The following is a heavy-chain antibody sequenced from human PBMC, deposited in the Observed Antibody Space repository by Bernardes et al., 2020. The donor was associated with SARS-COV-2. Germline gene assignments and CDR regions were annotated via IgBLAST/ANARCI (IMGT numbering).Heavy chain of an antibody. Sequence: ASVKVSCKASGYTFSGYYMHWVRHAPGQGLEWMGWINPNSGGTNYAQKFQGRVTMTRDTSISTAYMELSRLRSDDTAVYYCARDHSSGRRSGPDPWGQGTLVTVSS. J-gene: IGHJ5*02. CDR3: ARDHSSGRRSGPDP. D-gene: IGHD6-19*01. CDR1: GYTFSGYY. V-gene: IGHV1-2*02. CDR2: INPNSGGT.